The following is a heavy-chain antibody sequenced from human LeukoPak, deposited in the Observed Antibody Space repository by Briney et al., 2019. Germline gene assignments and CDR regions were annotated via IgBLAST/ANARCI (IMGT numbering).Heavy chain of an antibody. D-gene: IGHD6-13*01. CDR1: GYTFTSYF. J-gene: IGHJ4*02. CDR3: ARQGSSWFDY. CDR2: INPSGGST. V-gene: IGHV1-46*01. Sequence: RASVKVSCKASGYTFTSYFMHWVRQAPGQGLEWMGIINPSGGSTSHAQKFQGRVTMTRDTSTSTVYMELSSLRSEDTAVYYCARQGSSWFDYWGQGTLVTVSS.